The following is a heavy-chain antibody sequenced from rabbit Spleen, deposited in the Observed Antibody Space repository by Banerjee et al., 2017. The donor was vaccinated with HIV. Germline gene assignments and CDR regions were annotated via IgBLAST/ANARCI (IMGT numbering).Heavy chain of an antibody. CDR3: ARDLASVVGWNFYL. D-gene: IGHD3-1*01. J-gene: IGHJ4*01. V-gene: IGHV1S40*01. Sequence: QSLEESGGDLVKPGASLTLTCKASGFSFSNKAVMCWVRQAPGKGLEWIACINAYTGKPVYASWAKGRFTISRTSSTTVTLQMTSLTAADTATYFCARDLASVVGWNFYLWGQGTLVTVS. CDR2: INAYTGKP. CDR1: GFSFSNKAV.